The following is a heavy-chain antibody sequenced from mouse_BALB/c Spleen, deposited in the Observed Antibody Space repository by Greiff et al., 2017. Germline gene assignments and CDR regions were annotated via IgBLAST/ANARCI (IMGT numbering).Heavy chain of an antibody. D-gene: IGHD1-2*01. CDR1: GYTFTDYA. V-gene: IGHV1S137*01. CDR2: ISTYYGDA. Sequence: QVQLQQSGAELVRPGVSVKISCKGSGYTFTDYAMHWVKQSHAKSLEWIGVISTYYGDASYNQKFKGKATMTVDKSSSTAYMELARLTSEDSAIYYCAREGKDLLRLRGAWFAYWGQGTLVTVSA. CDR3: AREGKDLLRLRGAWFAY. J-gene: IGHJ3*01.